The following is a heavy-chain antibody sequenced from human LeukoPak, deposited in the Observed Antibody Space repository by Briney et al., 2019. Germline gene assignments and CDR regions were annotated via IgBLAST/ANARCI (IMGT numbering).Heavy chain of an antibody. D-gene: IGHD2-2*01. CDR2: ISSSSSYI. J-gene: IGHJ4*02. CDR3: ANTEYQRLGTDY. Sequence: GGSLRLSCAASGFTFSDYYMSWVRQAPGKGLEWVSSISSSSSYIYYADSVKGRFTISRDNAKNSLYLQMNSLRAEDTAVYYCANTEYQRLGTDYWGQGTLVTVSS. CDR1: GFTFSDYY. V-gene: IGHV3-21*01.